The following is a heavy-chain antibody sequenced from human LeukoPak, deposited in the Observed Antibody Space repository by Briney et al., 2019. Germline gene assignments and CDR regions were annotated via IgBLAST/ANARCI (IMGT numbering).Heavy chain of an antibody. V-gene: IGHV3-11*04. Sequence: GGSLRLSCAVSGFTVSGDYMSWIRQAPGKGLECLSYISGSGTDINYADSVRGRFTISRDNAKNLLYLQMNDLRVEDTAVYYCARTARHLDYWGQGTLVTVSS. CDR1: GFTVSGDY. CDR2: ISGSGTDI. D-gene: IGHD5-18*01. J-gene: IGHJ4*02. CDR3: ARTARHLDY.